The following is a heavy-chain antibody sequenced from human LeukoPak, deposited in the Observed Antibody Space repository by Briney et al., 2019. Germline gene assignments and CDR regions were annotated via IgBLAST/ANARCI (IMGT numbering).Heavy chain of an antibody. J-gene: IGHJ4*02. CDR2: IYYSGST. CDR3: ASGYSGYDALDY. Sequence: PSETLSLTCTVSGGSISSYYWSWIRQPPGKGLEGIGYIYYSGSTNYNPSLTSRVTISVDTSKNQFSLKLSSVTAADTAVYYCASGYSGYDALDYWGQGTLVTVSS. D-gene: IGHD5-12*01. CDR1: GGSISSYY. V-gene: IGHV4-59*01.